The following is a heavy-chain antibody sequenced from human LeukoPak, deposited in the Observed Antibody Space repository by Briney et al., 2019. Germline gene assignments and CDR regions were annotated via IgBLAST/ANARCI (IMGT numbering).Heavy chain of an antibody. CDR3: AKRGPGSPQSGKYYFDY. V-gene: IGHV3-23*01. D-gene: IGHD3-10*01. Sequence: GGSLRLSCAASGFTFSSYGMSWVRQTPGKGLEWVAATSSSDAGTYHADSVRGRFTISRDNSKNTLYLQMNSLRAEDAAVYYCAKRGPGSPQSGKYYFDYWGQGTLVTVSS. CDR1: GFTFSSYG. J-gene: IGHJ4*02. CDR2: TSSSDAGT.